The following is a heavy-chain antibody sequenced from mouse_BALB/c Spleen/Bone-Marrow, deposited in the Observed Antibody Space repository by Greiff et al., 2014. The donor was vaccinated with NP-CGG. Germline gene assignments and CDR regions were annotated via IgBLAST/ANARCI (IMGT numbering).Heavy chain of an antibody. CDR2: IDPYNGGP. D-gene: IGHD3-1*01. Sequence: EVKLMESGPELVKPGASVKVSCKASGYSFTDYNMYWVKQSHGKSLEWIGYIDPYNGGPSYNQKFKGKATLTVDKSSSTAFMHLNSLTSEDSAVYYCASYHSSGYAMDYWGQGTSVTVSS. CDR3: ASYHSSGYAMDY. V-gene: IGHV1S135*01. CDR1: GYSFTDYN. J-gene: IGHJ4*01.